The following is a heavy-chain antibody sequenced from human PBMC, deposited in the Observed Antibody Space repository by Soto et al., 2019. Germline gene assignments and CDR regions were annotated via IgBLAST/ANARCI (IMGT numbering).Heavy chain of an antibody. D-gene: IGHD5-12*01. CDR3: ARGRGYSGDDHYCYCDMDV. CDR1: GGTFNNSP. J-gene: IGHJ6*02. CDR2: SIPIFGTA. V-gene: IGHV1-69*01. Sequence: QGQRVQSGAEVKKPASSVQVSCKASGGTFNNSPITWVRQAPGEGLEWMGGSIPIFGTANYAQNFQGRVTISVDEFTSTAYMELSSLRSEDTAVYYCARGRGYSGDDHYCYCDMDVWGQGTTVTVAS.